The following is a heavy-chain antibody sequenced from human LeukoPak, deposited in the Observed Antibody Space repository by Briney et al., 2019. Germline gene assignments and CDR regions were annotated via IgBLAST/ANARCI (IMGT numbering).Heavy chain of an antibody. CDR1: GLTFSSYA. Sequence: PGGSLRLSCAASGLTFSSYAVSWVRQAPGKGLEWVSAISGAGDNAFYADSVKGRFTISRDNSKNTLYLQMNSPRAEDTAVYYCAKDFRGSGYFFDYWGQGTLVTVSS. CDR2: ISGAGDNA. J-gene: IGHJ4*02. D-gene: IGHD2-15*01. CDR3: AKDFRGSGYFFDY. V-gene: IGHV3-23*01.